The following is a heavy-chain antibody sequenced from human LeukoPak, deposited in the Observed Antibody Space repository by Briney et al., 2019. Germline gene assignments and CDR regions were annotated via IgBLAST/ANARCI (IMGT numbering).Heavy chain of an antibody. CDR3: ARAQVVPAATYYYYYGMDV. Sequence: KPGGYLGLSCAASGFTFIDYYMHWMPLAPGKGWEGVSSLSTSSTYTNYADSVRGRFTISRDNANNSLYLQMNRLRAEDTAVYYCARAQVVPAATYYYYYGMDVWGKGTTVTVSS. J-gene: IGHJ6*04. CDR2: LSTSSTYT. D-gene: IGHD2-2*01. V-gene: IGHV3-11*06. CDR1: GFTFIDYY.